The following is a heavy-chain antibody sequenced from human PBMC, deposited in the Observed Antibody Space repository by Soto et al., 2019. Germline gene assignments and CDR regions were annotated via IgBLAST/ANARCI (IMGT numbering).Heavy chain of an antibody. CDR1: GFTFSSYA. V-gene: IGHV3-23*01. CDR2: ISGSGDST. J-gene: IGHJ4*02. CDR3: ARRGSGSYYDY. D-gene: IGHD1-26*01. Sequence: EVQLLESGGGLVQPGGSLRLSCAASGFTFSSYAMRWVRQAPVKGLEWVSAISGSGDSTYYADSVKGRFTISRDNSKNALDLQMNSLRAEDTAVYYCARRGSGSYYDYWGQGPLVTVSS.